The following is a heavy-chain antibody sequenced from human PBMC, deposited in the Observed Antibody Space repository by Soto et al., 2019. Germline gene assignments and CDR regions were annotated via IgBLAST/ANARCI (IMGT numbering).Heavy chain of an antibody. V-gene: IGHV3-48*02. D-gene: IGHD5-12*01. CDR3: ARDQEMATIIDY. CDR2: ISSSSTK. J-gene: IGHJ4*02. CDR1: GFTFSSYS. Sequence: GGSLRLSCAASGFTFSSYSMNWVRQAPGKGLEWVSYISSSSTKYYADSVKGRFTISRDNSKNPLYLQMNSLRDEDTAVYYCARDQEMATIIDYWGQGTLVTVSS.